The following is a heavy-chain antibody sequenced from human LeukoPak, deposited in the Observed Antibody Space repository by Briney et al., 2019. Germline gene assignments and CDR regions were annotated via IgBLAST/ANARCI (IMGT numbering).Heavy chain of an antibody. CDR2: ISKDGNNK. D-gene: IGHD2-15*01. CDR1: GFTFSNYA. CDR3: ARGGPIYCSGDSCYPGDY. Sequence: GGSLRLSCAASGFTFSNYAMHWVRQAPGKGLEWVAVISKDGNNKYYADAAKGRFTISRDNARNTLYLQMNSLRAEDTAVYYCARGGPIYCSGDSCYPGDYWGQGTLVTVSS. J-gene: IGHJ4*02. V-gene: IGHV3-30-3*01.